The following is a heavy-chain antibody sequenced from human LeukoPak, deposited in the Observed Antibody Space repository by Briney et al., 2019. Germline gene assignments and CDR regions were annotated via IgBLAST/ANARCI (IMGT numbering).Heavy chain of an antibody. CDR1: GFTFSSYA. Sequence: GRSLRLYCAASGFTFSSYAMSWVRQAPGKGLEWVSAIVDTGDGTFYADSVRGRFTISRDSSKNTLYLQMSSLRADDTAVYYCAKERGHPLPNYHMDVWGKGTTVTVSS. V-gene: IGHV3-23*01. CDR2: IVDTGDGT. J-gene: IGHJ6*03. CDR3: AKERGHPLPNYHMDV. D-gene: IGHD4/OR15-4a*01.